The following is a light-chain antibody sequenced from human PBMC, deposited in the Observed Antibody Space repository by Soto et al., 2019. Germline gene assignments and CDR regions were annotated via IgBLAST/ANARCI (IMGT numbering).Light chain of an antibody. V-gene: IGLV2-11*01. J-gene: IGLJ3*02. CDR2: DVN. Sequence: QSALTQPRSVSGSPGQSVTISCTGTSSDVGGYNYVSWYQQHPGKAPKLMIYDVNKRPSGVPYRFSGSKSGNTASLTISGLQAEDEADYYCSYACGCTFWVFGGGTQLTVL. CDR1: SSDVGGYNY. CDR3: CSYACGCTFWV.